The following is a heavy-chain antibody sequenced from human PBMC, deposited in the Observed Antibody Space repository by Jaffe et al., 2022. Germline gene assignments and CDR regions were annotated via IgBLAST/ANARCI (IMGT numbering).Heavy chain of an antibody. CDR3: AKVGGYSSGGFDY. CDR2: IRYDGSNK. J-gene: IGHJ4*02. D-gene: IGHD6-19*01. V-gene: IGHV3-30*02. CDR1: GFTFSSYG. Sequence: QVQLVESGGGVVQPGGSLRLSCAASGFTFSSYGMHWVRQAPGKGLEWVAFIRYDGSNKYYADSVKGRFTISRDNSKNTLYLQMNSLRAEDTAVYYCAKVGGYSSGGFDYWGQGTLVTVSS.